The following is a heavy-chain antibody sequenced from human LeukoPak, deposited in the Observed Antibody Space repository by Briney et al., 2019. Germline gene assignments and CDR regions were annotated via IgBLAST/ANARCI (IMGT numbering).Heavy chain of an antibody. J-gene: IGHJ3*02. CDR3: ARQAVAELDAVDI. D-gene: IGHD6-19*01. V-gene: IGHV1-69*05. CDR1: GGTFSSYA. CDR2: IIPIFGTA. Sequence: VASVKVSCKASGGTFSSYAISWVRQAPGQGLEWMGGIIPIFGTANYAQKFQGRVTITTDESTNTAYMELSSLRSEDTAVYYCARQAVAELDAVDIWGQGTMVTVSS.